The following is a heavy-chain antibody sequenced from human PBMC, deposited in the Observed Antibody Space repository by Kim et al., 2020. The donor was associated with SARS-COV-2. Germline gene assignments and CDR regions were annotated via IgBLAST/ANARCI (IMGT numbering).Heavy chain of an antibody. V-gene: IGHV3-7*01. D-gene: IGHD3-10*01. Sequence: GGSLRLSCAASGFTFSSYWMSWVRQAPGKGLEWVANIKKDGSEKYYVDSVKGRFTISRDNAKKSLYLQMNSLRAEDTAVYHCAVNANDGSGVGGFEYWGQGTLVTVSS. CDR1: GFTFSSYW. CDR3: AVNANDGSGVGGFEY. CDR2: IKKDGSEK. J-gene: IGHJ4*02.